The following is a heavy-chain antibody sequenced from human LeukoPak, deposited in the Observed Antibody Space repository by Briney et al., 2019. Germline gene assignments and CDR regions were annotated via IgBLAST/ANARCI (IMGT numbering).Heavy chain of an antibody. CDR2: IYYSGST. J-gene: IGHJ4*02. V-gene: IGHV4-30-4*01. D-gene: IGHD3-10*01. Sequence: WIAYIYYSGSTYYNPSLKSRVTISVDTSKNHFSLKLSSVTAADTAVYYCARVVRGVPDFWGQGTLVTVSS. CDR3: ARVVRGVPDF.